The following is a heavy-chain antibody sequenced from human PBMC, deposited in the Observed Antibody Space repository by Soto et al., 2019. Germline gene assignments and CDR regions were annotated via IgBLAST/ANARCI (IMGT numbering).Heavy chain of an antibody. D-gene: IGHD2-15*01. V-gene: IGHV3-11*01. J-gene: IGHJ4*02. CDR3: ARIEGDCSGGSCYSGGFDY. CDR1: GFTFSDYY. CDR2: IDNSSTIK. Sequence: PGGSLRLSCAASGFTFSDYYMTWIRQAPGKGLEWVSYIDNSSTIKYYADSVKGRFTISRDNTKNSLSLQMNSLGAEDTAIYYCARIEGDCSGGSCYSGGFDYWGQGALVTVSS.